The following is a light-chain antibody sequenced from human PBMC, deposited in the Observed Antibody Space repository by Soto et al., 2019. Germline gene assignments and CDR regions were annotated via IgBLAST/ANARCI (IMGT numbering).Light chain of an antibody. J-gene: IGKJ3*01. CDR2: DAS. CDR3: QQRSNWPLT. CDR1: QSVSSY. V-gene: IGKV3-11*01. Sequence: EIVLTQSPATLSLSPGERATLSCRASQSVSSYLASYQQKPGQAPRLLIYDASNRATGIPARFSGSGSGTDFALTIGSLEPEDFAVYYCQQRSNWPLTFGPGTKVDIK.